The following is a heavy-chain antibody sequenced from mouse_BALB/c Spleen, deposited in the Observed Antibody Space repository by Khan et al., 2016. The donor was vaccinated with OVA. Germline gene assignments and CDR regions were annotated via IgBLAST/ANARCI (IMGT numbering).Heavy chain of an antibody. D-gene: IGHD4-1*01. CDR2: ISSGGGIT. Sequence: EVELVESGGGLVKPGGSLKVSCVASGFAFSSYDMSWVRQTPEKRLEWVAYISSGGGITSYPDTVKGRFTISRDNANNTLYLQMSSLKSEDTAMYYCARHSDWAWAMDYWGQGTSVTVSS. CDR1: GFAFSSYD. CDR3: ARHSDWAWAMDY. J-gene: IGHJ4*01. V-gene: IGHV5-12-1*01.